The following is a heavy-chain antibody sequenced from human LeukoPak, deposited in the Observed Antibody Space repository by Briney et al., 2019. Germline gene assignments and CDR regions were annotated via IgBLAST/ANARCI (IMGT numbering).Heavy chain of an antibody. CDR3: ARAYSGYAPNDY. J-gene: IGHJ4*02. CDR2: ISPSGDST. Sequence: ASAKVSCKASGYTFTSYYVHWVRQAPGQGLEWMGIISPSGDSTTYAQKFQGRVTMSRDTSTSTVSMELSSLRSEDTAVYYCARAYSGYAPNDYWGQGTLVTVSS. V-gene: IGHV1-46*01. CDR1: GYTFTSYY. D-gene: IGHD5-12*01.